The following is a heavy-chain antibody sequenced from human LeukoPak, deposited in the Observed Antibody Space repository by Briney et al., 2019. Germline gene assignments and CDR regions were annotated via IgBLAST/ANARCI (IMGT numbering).Heavy chain of an antibody. Sequence: ASVKVSCKASGYTFTSYDINWVRQATGQGLEWMGWMNPNSGNTGYAQKFQGRVTITRNTSISTAYMELSSLRSEDTAVYYCARGRSIAARRIRGGDYWGQGTLVTVSS. CDR1: GYTFTSYD. J-gene: IGHJ4*02. V-gene: IGHV1-8*03. CDR3: ARGRSIAARRIRGGDY. D-gene: IGHD6-6*01. CDR2: MNPNSGNT.